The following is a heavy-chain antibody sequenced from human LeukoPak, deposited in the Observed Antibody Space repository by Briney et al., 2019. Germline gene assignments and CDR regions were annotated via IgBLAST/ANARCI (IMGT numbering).Heavy chain of an antibody. J-gene: IGHJ5*01. CDR3: ARDETNGFDS. CDR1: GFTFSNYN. D-gene: IGHD1-14*01. Sequence: GGSMRLSCGASGFTFSNYNMNWVRQAPGEGLEWVSSINSRSTYIFYADSVMGRFTISRDNAKNSLFLQMNSLRAEDTAVYYCARDETNGFDSWGQGTLVTVSS. V-gene: IGHV3-21*01. CDR2: INSRSTYI.